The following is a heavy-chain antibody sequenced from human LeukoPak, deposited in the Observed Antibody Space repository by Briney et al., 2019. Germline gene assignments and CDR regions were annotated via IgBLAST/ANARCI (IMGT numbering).Heavy chain of an antibody. J-gene: IGHJ6*02. CDR2: ISAYNGNT. CDR3: ARDKWFTIFGVVIPSDYYYGMDV. Sequence: ASVKVSCKASGYTCTSYGISWVRQAPGQGLEWMGWISAYNGNTNYAQKLQGRVTMTTDTSTSTAYMELRSLRSDDTAVYYCARDKWFTIFGVVIPSDYYYGMDVWGQGTTVTVSS. D-gene: IGHD3-3*01. CDR1: GYTCTSYG. V-gene: IGHV1-18*01.